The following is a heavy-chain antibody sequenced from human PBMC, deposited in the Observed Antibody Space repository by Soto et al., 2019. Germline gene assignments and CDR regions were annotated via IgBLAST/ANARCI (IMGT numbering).Heavy chain of an antibody. CDR2: MTGSGGDI. CDR1: GFSVSRYA. D-gene: IGHD2-21*02. V-gene: IGHV3-23*01. J-gene: IGHJ4*02. Sequence: EVPLLESGGGLVQPGGSLRLSCAASGFSVSRYAMMWVRQPPGKGQERVAGMTGSGGDIRYADPVKGRFTISKDNSKNTLYLQMNSVSAEDTAIYYCAKDAVYGDELWLACNWGQGTLVTVSS. CDR3: AKDAVYGDELWLACN.